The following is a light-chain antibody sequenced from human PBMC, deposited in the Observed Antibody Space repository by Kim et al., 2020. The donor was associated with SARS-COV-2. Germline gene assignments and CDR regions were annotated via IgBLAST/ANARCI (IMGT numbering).Light chain of an antibody. V-gene: IGLV1-40*01. CDR3: QSYDSSLSGSV. CDR1: SSNIGAGYD. J-gene: IGLJ7*01. Sequence: QSVLTQPPSVSGAPGQRVTISCTGSSSNIGAGYDVHWYQQLPGTAPQLLIYGHSNRPSGVPDRFAGSKSGTSASLAITGRQAEDEADYYCQSYDSSLSGSVFGGGTQLTVL. CDR2: GHS.